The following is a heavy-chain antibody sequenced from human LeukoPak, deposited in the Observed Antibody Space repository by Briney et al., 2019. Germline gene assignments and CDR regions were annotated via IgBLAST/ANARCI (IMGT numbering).Heavy chain of an antibody. V-gene: IGHV1-46*01. D-gene: IGHD2-21*01. CDR2: INPSGGST. CDR3: ARVRPQSTSPGDGMRNHQLPLRLAQIAGY. CDR1: GYTFTSYY. J-gene: IGHJ4*02. Sequence: GASVKVSCQASGYTFTSYYMQWVRQAPGQGLEWMGIINPSGGSTSYAQKFQGRVTMTRDTSTSTVYMELSSLRSEDTAVYYCARVRPQSTSPGDGMRNHQLPLRLAQIAGYWGQGNLVTVSS.